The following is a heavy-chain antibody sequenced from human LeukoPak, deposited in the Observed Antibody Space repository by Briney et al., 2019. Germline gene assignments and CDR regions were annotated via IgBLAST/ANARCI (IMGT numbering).Heavy chain of an antibody. V-gene: IGHV3-30*04. J-gene: IGHJ4*02. D-gene: IGHD6-19*01. Sequence: GGSLRLSCAASGFTFSSYAMHWVRQAPGKGLEWVAVISYDGSNKYYADSVKGRFTISRDNSKNTLYLQMNSLRAEDTAVYYCAALILAVAGPEQFDYWGQGTLVTVSS. CDR1: GFTFSSYA. CDR2: ISYDGSNK. CDR3: AALILAVAGPEQFDY.